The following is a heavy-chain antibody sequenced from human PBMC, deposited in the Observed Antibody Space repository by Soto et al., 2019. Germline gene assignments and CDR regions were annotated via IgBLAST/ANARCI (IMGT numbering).Heavy chain of an antibody. V-gene: IGHV3-23*01. CDR1: GFTFSNYA. J-gene: IGHJ6*02. D-gene: IGHD4-17*01. CDR2: ISGSGVNT. CDR3: VKDYYGDYDPSQYFYYGMDV. Sequence: GGSLRLSCAVSGFTFSNYAFSWVRQAPAKGLEWVSAISGSGVNTYYADSLKGRFTISRGNVMNTLHLEMNSLRAEDTAVYFCVKDYYGDYDPSQYFYYGMDVWGQGTTVTVSS.